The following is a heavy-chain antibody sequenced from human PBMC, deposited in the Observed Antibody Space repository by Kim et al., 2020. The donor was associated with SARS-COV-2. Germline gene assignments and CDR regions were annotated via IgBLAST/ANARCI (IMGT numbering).Heavy chain of an antibody. CDR1: GFTFSSYG. Sequence: GGSLRLSCAASGFTFSSYGMHWVRQAPGKGLEWVAVIWYDGSNKYYADSVKGRFTISRDNSKNTLYLQMNSLRAEDTAVYYCAREGGDYGDYGFDYWGQGTLVTVSS. CDR2: IWYDGSNK. CDR3: AREGGDYGDYGFDY. J-gene: IGHJ4*02. D-gene: IGHD4-17*01. V-gene: IGHV3-33*01.